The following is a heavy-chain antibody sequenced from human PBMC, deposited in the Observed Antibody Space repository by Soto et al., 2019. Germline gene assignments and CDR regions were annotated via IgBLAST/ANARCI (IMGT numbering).Heavy chain of an antibody. CDR1: GYTFDAVY. CDR2: INPSGDGT. D-gene: IGHD4-17*01. V-gene: IGHV1-46*02. CDR3: ARVALGYDYADV. J-gene: IGHJ6*02. Sequence: ASMKVSCKAFGYTFDAVYMHWVRQAPGQGLEWMGVINPSGDGTSYAQKFQGRVTMTRDTSTSTVYMELSSLRSEDTAVYYCARVALGYDYADVWGQGTTVTVSS.